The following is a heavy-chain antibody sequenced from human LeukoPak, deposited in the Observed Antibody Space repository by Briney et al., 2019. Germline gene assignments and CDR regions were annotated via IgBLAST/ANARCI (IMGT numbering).Heavy chain of an antibody. CDR2: ISSSSSTI. CDR1: GFTFSSYS. D-gene: IGHD3-3*01. CDR3: ARDQPAGGYDFWSGYPVDAFDI. Sequence: GGSLRLSCAASGFTFSSYSMNWVRQAPGKGLEWVSYISSSSSTIYYADSVKGRFTISRDNAKNSLYLQMNSLRAEDTAVYYCARDQPAGGYDFWSGYPVDAFDIWGQGTMVTVSS. J-gene: IGHJ3*02. V-gene: IGHV3-48*01.